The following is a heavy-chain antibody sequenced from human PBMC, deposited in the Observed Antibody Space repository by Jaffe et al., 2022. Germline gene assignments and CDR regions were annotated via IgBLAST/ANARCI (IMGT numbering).Heavy chain of an antibody. CDR2: ISGSGGST. CDR3: AKDPYPCSRGSCHRGSRVYFQH. D-gene: IGHD2-15*01. CDR1: GFTFSSYA. V-gene: IGHV3-23*01. Sequence: EVQLLESGGGLVQPGGSLRLSCAASGFTFSSYAMSWVRQAPGKGLEWVSAISGSGGSTYYADSVKGRFTISRDNSKNTLYLQMNSLRAEDTAVYYCAKDPYPCSRGSCHRGSRVYFQHWGQGTLVTVSS. J-gene: IGHJ1*01.